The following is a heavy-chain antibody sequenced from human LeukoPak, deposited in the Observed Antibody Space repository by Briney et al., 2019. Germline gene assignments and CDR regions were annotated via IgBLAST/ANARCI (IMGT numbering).Heavy chain of an antibody. CDR3: ARLPLEYGAGWPTNPYYYYMDV. J-gene: IGHJ6*03. D-gene: IGHD6-19*01. Sequence: GGSLRLSCAASGFTFSNYWMTWVRQAPGKGLEWVANIKQDGSDKYYVDSVKGRFTISRDNVKNSLYPQMNSLRAEDTAIYYCARLPLEYGAGWPTNPYYYYMDVWGKGTTVTVSS. CDR1: GFTFSNYW. CDR2: IKQDGSDK. V-gene: IGHV3-7*01.